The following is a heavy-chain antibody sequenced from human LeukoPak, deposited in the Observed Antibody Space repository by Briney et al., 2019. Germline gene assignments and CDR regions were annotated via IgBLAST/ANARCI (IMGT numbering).Heavy chain of an antibody. D-gene: IGHD6-13*01. CDR3: ARLAAAGTYSANFDY. CDR2: IIPIFGTA. V-gene: IGHV1-69*05. J-gene: IGHJ4*02. CDR1: GGTFSSYA. Sequence: GASVKVSCKASGGTFSSYAISWVRQAPGQGLEWMGGIIPIFGTANYAQKFQGRVTITTDESTGTAYMELSSLRSEDTAVYYCARLAAAGTYSANFDYWGQGTLVTVSS.